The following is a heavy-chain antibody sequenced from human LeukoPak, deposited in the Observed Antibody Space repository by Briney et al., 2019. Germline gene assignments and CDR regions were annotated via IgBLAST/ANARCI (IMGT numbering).Heavy chain of an antibody. J-gene: IGHJ6*03. CDR2: INWNGGST. CDR3: ARVVGLTGYSSSWYSGYYYYMDV. V-gene: IGHV3-20*04. D-gene: IGHD6-13*01. CDR1: GFTFDDYG. Sequence: GGSLRLSCAASGFTFDDYGMSWVRQAPGKGLEWVSGINWNGGSTGYADSVKGRFTISRDNAKNSLYLQMNSLRAEDTALYYCARVVGLTGYSSSWYSGYYYYMDVWGKGTTVTVSS.